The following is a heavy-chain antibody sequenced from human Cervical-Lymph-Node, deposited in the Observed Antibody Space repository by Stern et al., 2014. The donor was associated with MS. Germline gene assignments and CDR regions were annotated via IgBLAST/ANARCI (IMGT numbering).Heavy chain of an antibody. Sequence: VQLVQSGTEVKKPGASVKVSCKASGYTFTSYFITWVRQAPGQGLEWMGWISPYNGNTNYAQKLQGRVTMTTDTSTSTAYMELRSLRSDDTAVYYCARVVVPPAVPPNWFDPWGQGTLVTVSS. D-gene: IGHD2-2*01. J-gene: IGHJ5*02. CDR2: ISPYNGNT. CDR3: ARVVVPPAVPPNWFDP. CDR1: GYTFTSYF. V-gene: IGHV1-18*04.